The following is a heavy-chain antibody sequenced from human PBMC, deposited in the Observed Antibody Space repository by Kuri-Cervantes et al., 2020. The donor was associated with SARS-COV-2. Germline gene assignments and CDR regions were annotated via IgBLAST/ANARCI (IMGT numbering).Heavy chain of an antibody. CDR1: GFTFSSYS. V-gene: IGHV3-48*01. D-gene: IGHD3-3*01. CDR2: ISSSSTI. J-gene: IGHJ4*02. CDR3: ARDRGDFWSGSINY. Sequence: GESLKISCAASGFTFSSYSMNWVRQAPGKGLEWVSYISSSSTIYYADSVKGRFTIPRDNAKNSLYLQMNSLRAEDTAVYYCARDRGDFWSGSINYWGQGTLVTVSS.